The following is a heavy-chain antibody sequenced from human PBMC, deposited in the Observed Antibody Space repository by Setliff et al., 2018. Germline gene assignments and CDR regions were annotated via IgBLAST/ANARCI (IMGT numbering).Heavy chain of an antibody. Sequence: PSETLSLTCAVSGGSISSGDASWSWVRQPPGKGLEWIGDXXXXGXTXXXXXLESRVTXSIDKPNKQFSLELRSLTAADTALYYCARGGGYGSGGSFHNAPFDYWGQGMLVTVSS. V-gene: IGHV4-30-2*01. D-gene: IGHD3-10*01. CDR3: ARGGGYGSGGSFHNAPFDY. CDR1: GGSISSGDAS. J-gene: IGHJ4*02. CDR2: XXXXGXT.